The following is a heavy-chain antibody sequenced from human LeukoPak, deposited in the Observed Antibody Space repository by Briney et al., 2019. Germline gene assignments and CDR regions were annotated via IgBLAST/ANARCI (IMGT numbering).Heavy chain of an antibody. CDR1: GGSISSYY. CDR2: IYYLGST. Sequence: SETLSLTCTVSGGSISSYYWSWTRQPPGKGLEWIGYIYYLGSTNYNPSLKSRVTISLDTSKSQFSLKLSSVTAADTAVYYCARYGSGIDYWGQGTLVTVSS. CDR3: ARYGSGIDY. D-gene: IGHD3-10*01. V-gene: IGHV4-59*01. J-gene: IGHJ4*02.